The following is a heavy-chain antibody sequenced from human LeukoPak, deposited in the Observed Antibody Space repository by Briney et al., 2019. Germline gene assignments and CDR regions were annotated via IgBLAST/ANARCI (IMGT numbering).Heavy chain of an antibody. CDR3: ARGTGYCLDP. J-gene: IGHJ5*02. V-gene: IGHV3-48*03. CDR2: ISSSGSTI. Sequence: GGSLRLSCAASGFTLSSYEMNWVGQAPGKGLEGVSYISSSGSTIYYADSVRGRFTLSRDNAKNSLYLQMNSLRAEDTAVYYCARGTGYCLDPWGQGTLVTVSS. D-gene: IGHD7-27*01. CDR1: GFTLSSYE.